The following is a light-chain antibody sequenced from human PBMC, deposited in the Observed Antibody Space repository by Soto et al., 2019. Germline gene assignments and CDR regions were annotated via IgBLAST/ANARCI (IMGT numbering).Light chain of an antibody. V-gene: IGKV3-20*01. Sequence: EIVLTQSPGTLSLSPGERATLSCRASQSVSSSYLAWYQQKPGQAPRLLIYGASSRATGIPDRFSGSGSGTDFTLTISRLEPEDFAVYYRQQYGSSPSWTFGQGTKVDIK. CDR1: QSVSSSY. CDR2: GAS. J-gene: IGKJ1*01. CDR3: QQYGSSPSWT.